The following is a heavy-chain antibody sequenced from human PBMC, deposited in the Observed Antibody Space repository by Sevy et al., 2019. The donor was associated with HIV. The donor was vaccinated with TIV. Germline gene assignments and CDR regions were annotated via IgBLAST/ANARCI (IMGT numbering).Heavy chain of an antibody. CDR2: VKQDMSEK. D-gene: IGHD2-21*01. CDR3: ARAQQVTMLVVIGGLYFDL. V-gene: IGHV3-7*01. J-gene: IGHJ4*02. Sequence: GRSLRLSCATSGFTFSSNWMTWVRQAPGKGLEWVANVKQDMSEKYYADSVKGRFTISRDNAKNSLYLEMNSLRAEDTAVYYCARAQQVTMLVVIGGLYFDLWGQGTLVTVSS. CDR1: GFTFSSNW.